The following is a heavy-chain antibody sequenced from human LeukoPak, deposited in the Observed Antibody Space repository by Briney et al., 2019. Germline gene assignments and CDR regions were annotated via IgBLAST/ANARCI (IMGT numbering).Heavy chain of an antibody. V-gene: IGHV4-59*08. J-gene: IGHJ4*02. CDR3: SGHCSSTSCHGDY. CDR2: IYYSGST. Sequence: SETLSLTCTVSGCSISNYYWSWIRQPPGKGLEWVGYIYYSGSTTYNPSLKSRVTISVDTTTHQFSLKLSSVTAADTAVYYCSGHCSSTSCHGDYWGQGTLVTVSS. CDR1: GCSISNYY. D-gene: IGHD2-2*01.